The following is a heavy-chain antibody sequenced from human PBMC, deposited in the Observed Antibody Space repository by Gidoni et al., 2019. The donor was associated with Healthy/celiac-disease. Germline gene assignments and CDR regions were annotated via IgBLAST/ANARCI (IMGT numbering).Heavy chain of an antibody. Sequence: LEWMGGFDPEDGETIYAQKFQGRVTMTEDTSTDTAYMELSSLRSEDTAVYYCATPGGVWGSYRYLGYWGQGTLVTVSS. CDR3: ATPGGVWGSYRYLGY. D-gene: IGHD3-16*02. J-gene: IGHJ4*02. CDR2: FDPEDGET. V-gene: IGHV1-24*01.